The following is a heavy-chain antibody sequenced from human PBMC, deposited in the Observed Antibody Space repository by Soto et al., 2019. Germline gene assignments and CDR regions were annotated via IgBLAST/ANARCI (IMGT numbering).Heavy chain of an antibody. CDR1: GTSISTPHYY. V-gene: IGHV4-30-4*01. Sequence: PSEPLSLTCTVSGTSISTPHYYWTWIRQPPGKGLEGVGYLYYTGHNFYNPALKSRVAMSVDPSTNHSSLKLASVTDADTAVYFCALEPKQIYDSSPWHGCFDSCGPGTLVTVSS. CDR2: LYYTGHN. J-gene: IGHJ4*02. D-gene: IGHD3-22*01. CDR3: ALEPKQIYDSSPWHGCFDS.